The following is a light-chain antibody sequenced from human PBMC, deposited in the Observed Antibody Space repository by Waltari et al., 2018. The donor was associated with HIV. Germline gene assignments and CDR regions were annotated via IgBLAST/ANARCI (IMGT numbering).Light chain of an antibody. CDR3: VAWDDSLSGYV. CDR2: RDY. Sequence: QSVLTQPPSASGTLGQSVPIPCPGSSPNVRSKPVYWFQQVPGTAPKLLIYRDYQRRSGIPDRFSGSKSGASASLTISGLRSEDEADYYCVAWDDSLSGYVFGTGTKISVL. CDR1: SPNVRSKP. V-gene: IGLV1-47*01. J-gene: IGLJ1*01.